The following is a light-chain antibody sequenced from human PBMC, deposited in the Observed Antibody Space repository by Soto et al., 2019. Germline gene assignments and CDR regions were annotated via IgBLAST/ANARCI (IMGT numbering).Light chain of an antibody. V-gene: IGKV1-39*01. CDR3: QQSYSRPRT. Sequence: DIQMTQSPSTLSGSVGDRVTITCRASQSISSSLNWYQQKSGKAPNLLIYGVSRLQGGVPSRFSGSGSGTDYTLTISSLQPEDFATYFCQQSYSRPRTFGQGTKVDIK. CDR2: GVS. CDR1: QSISSS. J-gene: IGKJ1*01.